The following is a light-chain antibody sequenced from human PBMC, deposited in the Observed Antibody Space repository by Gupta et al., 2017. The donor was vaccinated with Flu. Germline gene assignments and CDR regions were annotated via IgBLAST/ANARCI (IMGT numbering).Light chain of an antibody. CDR1: QGISNY. CDR2: SAS. CDR3: QKYNSAPRT. Sequence: DIQMTQSPSSLSASVGDRVTITCRASQGISNYLAWYQQKPGKVPKLLIYSASTLQSGVPSRFGGSGSGTDFTLTISSLQPEDVATYYCQKYNSAPRTFGQGTRVESK. V-gene: IGKV1-27*01. J-gene: IGKJ1*01.